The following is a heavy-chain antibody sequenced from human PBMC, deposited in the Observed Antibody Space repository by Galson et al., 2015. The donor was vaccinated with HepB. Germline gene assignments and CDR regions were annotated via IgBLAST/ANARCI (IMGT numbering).Heavy chain of an antibody. D-gene: IGHD6-19*01. J-gene: IGHJ4*02. CDR1: GFTFGDYA. CDR3: TLKPGYSSGWYFGFDFDY. V-gene: IGHV3-49*03. CDR2: IRSKAYGGTT. Sequence: SLRLSCAASGFTFGDYAMSWFRQAPGKGLEWVGFIRSKAYGGTTEYAASVKGRFTISRDDSKSIAYLQMNSLKTEDTAVYYCTLKPGYSSGWYFGFDFDYWGQGTLVTVSS.